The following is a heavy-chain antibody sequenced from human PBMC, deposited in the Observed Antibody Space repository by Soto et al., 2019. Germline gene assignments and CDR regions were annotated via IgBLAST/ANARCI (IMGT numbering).Heavy chain of an antibody. V-gene: IGHV3-23*01. Sequence: EVQVLESGGGLVQPGGSLRLSCAASGFTFSNYAMSWVRQAPGKGLEWVSSISGSGGTTYYADSVKGRLTLSRDNSKNTLYSQMNSLRVEDTAVYYCAKNNMGYYLDYWGQGTLVTVSS. D-gene: IGHD3-10*01. CDR1: GFTFSNYA. J-gene: IGHJ4*02. CDR2: ISGSGGTT. CDR3: AKNNMGYYLDY.